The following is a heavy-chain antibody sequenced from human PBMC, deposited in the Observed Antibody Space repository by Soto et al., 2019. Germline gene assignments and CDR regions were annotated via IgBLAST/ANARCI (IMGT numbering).Heavy chain of an antibody. Sequence: QLQLQESGSGLVKPSQTLSLTCAVSGGSISSGGYSWSWIRQPPGKGLEWIGYIYHSGSTYYNPSLQSRVTISVDRSKNQFSLKLSSVTAADTSVYYSARTESGTFDPWGQGTLVTVSS. J-gene: IGHJ5*02. CDR3: ARTESGTFDP. D-gene: IGHD1-7*01. CDR1: GGSISSGGYS. V-gene: IGHV4-30-2*01. CDR2: IYHSGST.